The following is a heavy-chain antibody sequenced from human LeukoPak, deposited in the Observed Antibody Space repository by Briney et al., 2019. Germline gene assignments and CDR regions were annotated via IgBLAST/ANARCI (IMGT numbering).Heavy chain of an antibody. CDR1: GGSISSGGYY. V-gene: IGHV4-30-2*01. CDR2: IYHSGST. CDR3: ARAAGFWSGYRNWFDP. Sequence: SETLSLTCTVSGGSISSGGYYWSWIRQPPGKGLEWVGYIYHSGSTYYNPSLKSRVTISVDRSKNQFSLKLSSVTAADTAVYYCARAAGFWSGYRNWFDPWGQGTLVTVSS. J-gene: IGHJ5*02. D-gene: IGHD3-3*01.